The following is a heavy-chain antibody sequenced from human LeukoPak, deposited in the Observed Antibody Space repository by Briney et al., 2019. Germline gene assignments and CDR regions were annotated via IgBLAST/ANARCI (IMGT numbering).Heavy chain of an antibody. V-gene: IGHV1-2*06. CDR1: GYTFTGYD. J-gene: IGHJ4*02. CDR2: INPNSGGT. CDR3: ARVKHEWIVVDY. D-gene: IGHD3-22*01. Sequence: ASVKVSCEASGYTFTGYDMHWVRQAPGQGLEWMGRINPNSGGTNYAQKFQGRVTMTRDTSISTAYMELSRLRSDDTAVCYCARVKHEWIVVDYWGQGPLVTVSS.